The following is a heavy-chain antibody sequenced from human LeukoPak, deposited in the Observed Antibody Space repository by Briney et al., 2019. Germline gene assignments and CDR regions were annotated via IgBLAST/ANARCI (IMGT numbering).Heavy chain of an antibody. D-gene: IGHD5-24*01. Sequence: RRASVKVSCKASGYTFTSYDINWVRQATGQGLEWMGWMNPNSGNTGYAQKFQGRVTITRNTSISTAYMELSSLRSEDTAVYYCARDSGSMATIFDAFDIWGQGTMVTVSS. CDR1: GYTFTSYD. CDR2: MNPNSGNT. J-gene: IGHJ3*02. V-gene: IGHV1-8*03. CDR3: ARDSGSMATIFDAFDI.